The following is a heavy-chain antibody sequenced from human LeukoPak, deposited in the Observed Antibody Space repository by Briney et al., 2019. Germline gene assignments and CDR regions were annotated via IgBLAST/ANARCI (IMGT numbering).Heavy chain of an antibody. D-gene: IGHD6-19*01. J-gene: IGHJ6*02. Sequence: PGGSLRLSCAASGFTFSSYGMHWVSQAPGKGLEWVAVIWYDGSNKYYADSVKGRFTISRDNSKNTLYLQMNSLRAEDTAVYYCAREEAYSSGWYVNYYYGMDVWGQGTTVTVSS. CDR1: GFTFSSYG. V-gene: IGHV3-33*01. CDR2: IWYDGSNK. CDR3: AREEAYSSGWYVNYYYGMDV.